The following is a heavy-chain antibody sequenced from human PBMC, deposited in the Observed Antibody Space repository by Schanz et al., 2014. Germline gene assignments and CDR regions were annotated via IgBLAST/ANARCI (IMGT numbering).Heavy chain of an antibody. V-gene: IGHV4-4*07. D-gene: IGHD3-3*01. Sequence: QVQLQESGPGLVKSSETLSLTCTVSGGSISSFYWGWIRQPAGKGLEWIGRIYTSGSTNYNPSLKSRVTMSLDTSKNQFPLKLSSVPAADTAVYYCARDRGYDFSFDPWGQGTLVTVSS. CDR3: ARDRGYDFSFDP. J-gene: IGHJ5*02. CDR2: IYTSGST. CDR1: GGSISSFY.